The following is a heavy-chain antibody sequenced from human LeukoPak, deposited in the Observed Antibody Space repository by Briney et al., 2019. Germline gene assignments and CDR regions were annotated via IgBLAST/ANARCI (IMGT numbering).Heavy chain of an antibody. D-gene: IGHD3-22*01. Sequence: SVKVSCKASGGTFSSYAISWVRQAPGQGLEWMGRIIPIFGTANYAQKFQGRVTITTDESTSTAYMELSSLRSEDPAVYYRAVTHYYDSSGYYSTDYWGQGTLVTVSS. CDR1: GGTFSSYA. CDR2: IIPIFGTA. V-gene: IGHV1-69*05. J-gene: IGHJ4*02. CDR3: AVTHYYDSSGYYSTDY.